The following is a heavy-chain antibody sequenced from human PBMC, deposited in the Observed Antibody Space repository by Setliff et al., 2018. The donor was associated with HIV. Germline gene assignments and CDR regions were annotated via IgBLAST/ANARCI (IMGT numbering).Heavy chain of an antibody. J-gene: IGHJ4*02. D-gene: IGHD3-3*01. CDR3: ARHISDFWSNYQTPFDY. CDR2: IYYSGST. CDR1: GGSLNSGDHF. Sequence: SETLSLTCTVSGGSLNSGDHFWSWIRQPPGKGLEWIGSIYYSGSTYYNPSLKSRVTISVDTSKNQFSLNLSSVTVADTAVYYCARHISDFWSNYQTPFDYWGQGTLVTVSS. V-gene: IGHV4-39*01.